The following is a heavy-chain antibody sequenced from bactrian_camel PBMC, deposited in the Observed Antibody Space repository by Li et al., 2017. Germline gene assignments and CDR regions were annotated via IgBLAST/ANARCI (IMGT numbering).Heavy chain of an antibody. Sequence: VQLVESGGGLVQSGGSLRLSCAASGFTFSRSAMNWVRQAPGKGLEWVSSINSGSTNTTYNESVKGRFTISRDNDKMTMYLQLNNLKTEDTAMYYCAKILNWVATDWGQGTQVTVS. CDR2: INSGSTNT. D-gene: IGHD1*01. CDR3: AKILNWVATD. CDR1: GFTFSRSA. J-gene: IGHJ4*01. V-gene: IGHV3S42*01.